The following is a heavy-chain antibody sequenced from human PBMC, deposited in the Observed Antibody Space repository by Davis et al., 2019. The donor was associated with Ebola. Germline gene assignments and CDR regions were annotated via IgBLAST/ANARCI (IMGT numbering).Heavy chain of an antibody. CDR1: GFTFSDYW. Sequence: GGSLRLSCAASGFTFSDYWMIWVRQAPGKGLEWVANIQHNGNERYYVDSVKGRFTISRDNAKNSLYLQMNSLRAEDTAVYYCARGGYYDSSGFSHAAFDIWGQGTVVTVSS. CDR2: IQHNGNER. D-gene: IGHD3-22*01. V-gene: IGHV3-7*01. J-gene: IGHJ3*02. CDR3: ARGGYYDSSGFSHAAFDI.